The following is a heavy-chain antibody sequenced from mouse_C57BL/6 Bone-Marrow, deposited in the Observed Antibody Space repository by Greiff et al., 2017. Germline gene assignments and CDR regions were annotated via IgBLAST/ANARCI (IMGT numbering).Heavy chain of an antibody. CDR3: ARGRCAY. V-gene: IGHV1-55*01. Sequence: VQLQQPGAELVKPGASVKMSCKASGYTFTSYWLTWVKQRPGQGLEWIGDIYPGSGSTNYNEKFKSKATLAVDTSSSTAYMQLSSLTSEDSAVYYCARGRCAYWGQGTLVTVSA. J-gene: IGHJ3*01. CDR1: GYTFTSYW. CDR2: IYPGSGST.